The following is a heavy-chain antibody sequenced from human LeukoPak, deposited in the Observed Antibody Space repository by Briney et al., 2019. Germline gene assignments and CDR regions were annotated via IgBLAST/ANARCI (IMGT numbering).Heavy chain of an antibody. CDR3: ARKATRRGYFDY. J-gene: IGHJ4*02. CDR1: GFTFSSYA. V-gene: IGHV3-23*01. CDR2: ISGSGGST. D-gene: IGHD1-26*01. Sequence: GGSLRLSCAASGFTFSSYAMSWVRQAPGKGLEWVSAISGSGGSTYYADSVKGRFTISRGNSKNTLYLQMNSLRAEDTAVYYCARKATRRGYFDYWGQGTLVTVSS.